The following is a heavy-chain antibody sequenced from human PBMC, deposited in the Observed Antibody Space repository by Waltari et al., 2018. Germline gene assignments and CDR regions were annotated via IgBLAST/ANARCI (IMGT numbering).Heavy chain of an antibody. J-gene: IGHJ6*04. CDR3: AKLLSSLEWSAADV. V-gene: IGHV3-23*03. CDR1: GFTFSSYA. D-gene: IGHD3-3*01. CDR2: IYSGGSQ. Sequence: EVQLLESGGGLVQPGGSLRLSCAASGFTFSSYAMSWVRQAPGKGLEWVSVIYSGGSQYYADSVKGRFTISRDNSKNTLYLQMNSLRAEDTAVYYCAKLLSSLEWSAADVWGKGTTVTVSS.